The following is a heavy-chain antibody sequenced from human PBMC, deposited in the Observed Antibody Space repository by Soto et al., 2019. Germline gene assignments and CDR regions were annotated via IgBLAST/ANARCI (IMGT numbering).Heavy chain of an antibody. D-gene: IGHD6-25*01. CDR3: ARVGYPHYFDY. CDR1: GGSISSGDYY. CDR2: IYYSGST. Sequence: SETLSLTCTVSGGSISSGDYYWSWIRQPPGKGLEWIGYIYYSGSTYYNPSLKSRVTISVDTSKNQFSLKLSSVTAADTAVYYCARVGYPHYFDYWGQGTLVSVSS. V-gene: IGHV4-30-4*01. J-gene: IGHJ4*02.